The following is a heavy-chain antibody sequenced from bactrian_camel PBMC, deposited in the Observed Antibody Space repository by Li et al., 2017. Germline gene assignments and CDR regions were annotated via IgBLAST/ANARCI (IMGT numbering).Heavy chain of an antibody. J-gene: IGHJ4*01. CDR2: ISSDGTT. CDR1: GSIFSMCA. V-gene: IGHV3S53*01. D-gene: IGHD3*01. Sequence: HVQLVESGGNAVQAGGSLKLSCVVSGSIFSMCAMGWYKQAPGKQPLERELIASISSDGTTTYTDSVKGRVTISQDYTKNTMYLQMNNLKTEDTAVYYCAPAGRSYVDINCRARLGQGTQVTVS.